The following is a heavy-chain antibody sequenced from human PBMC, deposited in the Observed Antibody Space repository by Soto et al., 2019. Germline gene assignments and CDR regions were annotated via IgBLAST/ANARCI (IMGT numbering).Heavy chain of an antibody. D-gene: IGHD6-6*01. J-gene: IGHJ4*02. CDR1: GGSISSGDYY. Sequence: QVQLQESGPGLVKPSQTLSLTCTVSGGSISSGDYYWSWIRQPPGKGLEWIGYIYYSGSTYYNPSLMSRVTMSVETSKHQSSLKLSSVTAADTAVYYCAREFRPSRFDYWGQGTLVTVSS. CDR2: IYYSGST. CDR3: AREFRPSRFDY. V-gene: IGHV4-30-4*01.